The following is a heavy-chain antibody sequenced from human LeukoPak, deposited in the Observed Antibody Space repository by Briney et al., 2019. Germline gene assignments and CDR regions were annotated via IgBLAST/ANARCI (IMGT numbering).Heavy chain of an antibody. D-gene: IGHD1-26*01. Sequence: SETLSLTCTVSGGSISSYYWSWIRQPPGKGLECIGYIYYSGSTNYNPSLKSRVTISVDTSKNQFSLKLSSVTAADTAVYYCARERATTPHYYYYYMDVWGKGTTVTISS. J-gene: IGHJ6*03. V-gene: IGHV4-59*01. CDR1: GGSISSYY. CDR3: ARERATTPHYYYYYMDV. CDR2: IYYSGST.